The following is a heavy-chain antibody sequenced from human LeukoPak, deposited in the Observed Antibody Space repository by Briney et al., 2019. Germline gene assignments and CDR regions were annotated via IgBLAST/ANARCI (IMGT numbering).Heavy chain of an antibody. V-gene: IGHV1-8*01. CDR3: ARGWLAETTVVTPYNY. D-gene: IGHD4-23*01. Sequence: ASVTVSCKASGYTFTSYDINWVRQATGQGLEWMGWMNPNSGNTGYAQKFQGRVTMTRNTSISTAYMELSSLRSEDTAVYYCARGWLAETTVVTPYNYWGQGTLVTVSS. CDR1: GYTFTSYD. CDR2: MNPNSGNT. J-gene: IGHJ4*02.